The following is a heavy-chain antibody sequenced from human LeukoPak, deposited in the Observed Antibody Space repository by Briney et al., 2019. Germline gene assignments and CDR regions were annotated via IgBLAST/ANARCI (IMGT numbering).Heavy chain of an antibody. Sequence: GGSLRLSCAASGFTFSNAWMSWVRQAPGKGLEWVGRIKSKTDGGTTDYAAPVKGRFTISRDDSKNTLYLQMNSLKTEDTAVYYCTTDWENSYGRYFDYWGQGTLVTVPS. D-gene: IGHD5-18*01. V-gene: IGHV3-15*01. CDR2: IKSKTDGGTT. CDR1: GFTFSNAW. J-gene: IGHJ4*02. CDR3: TTDWENSYGRYFDY.